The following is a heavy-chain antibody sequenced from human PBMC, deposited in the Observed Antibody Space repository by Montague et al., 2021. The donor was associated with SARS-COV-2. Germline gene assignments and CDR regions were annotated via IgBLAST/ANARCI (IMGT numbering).Heavy chain of an antibody. CDR3: ARVANSGYSYYDYGMDV. D-gene: IGHD3-22*01. V-gene: IGHV2-70*01. J-gene: IGHJ6*02. CDR1: GFSLSTSGMC. Sequence: PALVKPTQTLTLTCTFSGFSLSTSGMCVSWIRQPPGKALEWLALIDWDDDKYFSTSLKTRLTISKDTSKNQVVLTMTNMDPVDTGTYYCARVANSGYSYYDYGMDVWGQGTTVTVSS. CDR2: IDWDDDK.